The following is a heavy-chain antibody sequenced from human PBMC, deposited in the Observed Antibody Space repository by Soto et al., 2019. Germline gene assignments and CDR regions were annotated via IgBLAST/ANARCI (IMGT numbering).Heavy chain of an antibody. CDR2: VYYSGST. CDR1: AGSISSSTYY. D-gene: IGHD3-22*01. J-gene: IGHJ4*02. V-gene: IGHV4-39*01. CDR3: ARHQYYYDSSGYTLDY. Sequence: SETLSLTCTVSAGSISSSTYYWGWIRQPPGKGLEWIGSVYYSGSTYYNPSLKSRVTISVDTSNNQFSLKLNSVTAADTAVYYCARHQYYYDSSGYTLDYWGQGTLVTVSS.